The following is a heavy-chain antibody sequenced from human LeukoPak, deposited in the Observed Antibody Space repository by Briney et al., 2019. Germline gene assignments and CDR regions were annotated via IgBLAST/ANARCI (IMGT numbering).Heavy chain of an antibody. CDR2: IKSKTDGGTT. V-gene: IGHV3-15*01. CDR1: GFPFSNAW. CDR3: ARHTPNPTGDGDDY. D-gene: IGHD7-27*01. J-gene: IGHJ4*02. Sequence: PGGSLRLSCAASGFPFSNAWMSWVRQAPGKGLEWVGRIKSKTDGGTTDYAAPVKGRFSISRDDSKNMLYLQMNSLKTEDTAVYYCARHTPNPTGDGDDYWGQGTLVTVSS.